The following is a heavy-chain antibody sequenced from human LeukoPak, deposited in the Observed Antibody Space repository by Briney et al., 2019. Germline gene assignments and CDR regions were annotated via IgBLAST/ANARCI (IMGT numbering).Heavy chain of an antibody. V-gene: IGHV3-30*18. Sequence: PGGSLRLSCAASGFTFSSYGMHWVRQAPGKGLEWVAVISYDGGNKYYADSVKGRFTISRDNSKNTLYLQMNSLRAEDTAVYYCAKRAYYYGSGSYYKDAFDIWGQGTMVTVSS. CDR3: AKRAYYYGSGSYYKDAFDI. D-gene: IGHD3-10*01. CDR1: GFTFSSYG. J-gene: IGHJ3*02. CDR2: ISYDGGNK.